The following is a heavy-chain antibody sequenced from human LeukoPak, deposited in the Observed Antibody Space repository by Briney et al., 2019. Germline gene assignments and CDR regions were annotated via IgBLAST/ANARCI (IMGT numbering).Heavy chain of an antibody. V-gene: IGHV3-30*04. CDR3: AKDDIYYDPPSYYFDY. J-gene: IGHJ4*02. D-gene: IGHD3-3*01. CDR2: ISYDGSNK. CDR1: GFTFKSYA. Sequence: GGSLRLSCSASGFTFKSYAMHWVRQAPGKGLEWVAVISYDGSNKYYADSVKGRFTISRDNSKNTLYLQMNSLRAEDTAVYYCAKDDIYYDPPSYYFDYWGQGTLVTVSS.